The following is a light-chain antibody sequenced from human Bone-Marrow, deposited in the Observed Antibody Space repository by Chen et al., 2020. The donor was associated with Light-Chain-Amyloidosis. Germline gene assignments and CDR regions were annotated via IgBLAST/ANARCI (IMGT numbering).Light chain of an antibody. J-gene: IGKJ1*01. CDR2: DTS. V-gene: IGKV3-11*01. CDR1: QSVGAY. Sequence: VLTQSPATLSLSPGEGATLSCRTSQSVGAYLAWYQQRPGQAPRLLIYDTSNRATGIPARFSGGGSETDFTLTISSLESEDFAVYYCQQGATWPWTFGHGTKVEIK. CDR3: QQGATWPWT.